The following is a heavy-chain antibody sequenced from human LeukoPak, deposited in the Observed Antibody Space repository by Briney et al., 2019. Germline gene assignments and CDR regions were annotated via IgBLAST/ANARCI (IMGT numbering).Heavy chain of an antibody. D-gene: IGHD3-10*01. V-gene: IGHV4-59*01. CDR1: GGSISSYY. CDR3: ARGRRYYYGSGSYYQEEYYHYYMDV. CDR2: IYYSGST. J-gene: IGHJ6*03. Sequence: SETLSLTCTVSGGSISSYYWSWIRQPPGKGLEWIGYIYYSGSTNYNPSLKSRVTISVDTSKNQFSLKLSSVTAADTAVYYCARGRRYYYGSGSYYQEEYYHYYMDVWGKGTTVTVSS.